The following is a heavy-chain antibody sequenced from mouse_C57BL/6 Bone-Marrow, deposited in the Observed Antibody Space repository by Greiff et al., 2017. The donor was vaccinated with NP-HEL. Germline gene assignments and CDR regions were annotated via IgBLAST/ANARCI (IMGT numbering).Heavy chain of an antibody. D-gene: IGHD1-1*01. CDR2: IFPGSGST. V-gene: IGHV1-75*01. J-gene: IGHJ1*03. CDR1: GYTFTDYY. CDR3: AREETYGSSFYWDFDV. Sequence: VQLQQSGPELVKPGASVKISCTASGYTFTDYYINWVKQRPGQGLEWIGWIFPGSGSTYYTAKFKGKATLTVDKSSSTAYMLLSSLTSEDSAVYFGAREETYGSSFYWDFDVWGTGTTVTVSS.